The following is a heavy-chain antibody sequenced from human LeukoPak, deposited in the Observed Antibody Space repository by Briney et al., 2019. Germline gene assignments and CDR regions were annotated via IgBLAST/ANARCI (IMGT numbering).Heavy chain of an antibody. V-gene: IGHV1-69*04. CDR1: GRTFSSYG. J-gene: IGHJ3*02. CDR2: VIPILAIT. CDR3: VKVWQQWLVSGAFDI. D-gene: IGHD6-19*01. Sequence: SVKVSCKASGRTFSSYGVTWVRQAPGQGLEWMGRVIPILAITNYAQKFQGRVTITADKSTGTAYMELSSLRSEDTAVYYCVKVWQQWLVSGAFDIWGQGTLVTVSS.